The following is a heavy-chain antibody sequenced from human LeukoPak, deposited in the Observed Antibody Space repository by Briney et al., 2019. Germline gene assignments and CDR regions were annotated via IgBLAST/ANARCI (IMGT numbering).Heavy chain of an antibody. J-gene: IGHJ4*02. CDR3: AKDVGKWESLHFFDY. V-gene: IGHV3-53*01. Sequence: PGGSLRLSCTASGFTVSSNYMSWVRQAPGKGLEWVSVIRSDGSTNHADSVKGRFTISRDDSRNTLYLQMNSLRGDDTAVYYCAKDVGKWESLHFFDYWGQGTLVTVSS. CDR2: IRSDGST. CDR1: GFTVSSNY. D-gene: IGHD1-26*01.